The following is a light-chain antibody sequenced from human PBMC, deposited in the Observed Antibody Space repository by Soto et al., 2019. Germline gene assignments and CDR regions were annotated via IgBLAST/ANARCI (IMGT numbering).Light chain of an antibody. CDR1: QGISNY. Sequence: DVQMTQSPSSLSASVVDRFTITFRASQGISNYLAWYQQKPGKVPKLLIYAASTLQSGVPSRFSGSGSGTEFTLTIDSLQSDDFATYYCQQYDKSPPWTFGQGTKVDIK. CDR2: AAS. CDR3: QQYDKSPPWT. J-gene: IGKJ1*01. V-gene: IGKV1-27*01.